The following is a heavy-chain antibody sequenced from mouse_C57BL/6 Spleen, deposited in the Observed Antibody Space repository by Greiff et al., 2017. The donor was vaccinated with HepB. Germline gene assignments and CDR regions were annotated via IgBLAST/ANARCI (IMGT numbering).Heavy chain of an antibody. CDR1: GYAFSSSW. Sequence: VQLQQSGPELVKPGASVKISCKASGYAFSSSWMNWVKQRPGKGLEWIGRIYPGDGDTNYNGKFKGKATLTADKSSSTAYMPLSSLTSEDSAVYFCARFYYGSSYWYFDVWGTGTTVTVSS. CDR2: IYPGDGDT. D-gene: IGHD1-1*01. CDR3: ARFYYGSSYWYFDV. J-gene: IGHJ1*03. V-gene: IGHV1-82*01.